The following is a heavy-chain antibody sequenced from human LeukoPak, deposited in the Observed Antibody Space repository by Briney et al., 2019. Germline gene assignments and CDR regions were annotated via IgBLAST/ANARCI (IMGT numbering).Heavy chain of an antibody. CDR1: GFTFSSYW. Sequence: GGSLRLSCAASGFTFSSYWMSWVRQAPGKGLEWVANIKQDGSEKYYVDSVKGRFTISRDNAKNSLYLQMNSLRAEDTAVYYCARVSVRYRSSYDYWGQGTLVTVSS. D-gene: IGHD6-6*01. V-gene: IGHV3-7*01. J-gene: IGHJ4*02. CDR3: ARVSVRYRSSYDY. CDR2: IKQDGSEK.